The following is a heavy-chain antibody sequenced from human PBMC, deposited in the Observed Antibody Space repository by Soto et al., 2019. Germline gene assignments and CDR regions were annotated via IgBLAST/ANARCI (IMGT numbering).Heavy chain of an antibody. Sequence: GASVKVSCKASGYTFTSYYMHWVRQAPGQGLEWMGIINPSGGSTSYAQKFQGRVTMTRDTSTSTVYMELSSLRSEDTAVYYCARDSSPPDYGGNVDYYYGMDVWGQGTTVTVSS. CDR1: GYTFTSYY. V-gene: IGHV1-46*01. CDR3: ARDSSPPDYGGNVDYYYGMDV. D-gene: IGHD4-17*01. J-gene: IGHJ6*02. CDR2: INPSGGST.